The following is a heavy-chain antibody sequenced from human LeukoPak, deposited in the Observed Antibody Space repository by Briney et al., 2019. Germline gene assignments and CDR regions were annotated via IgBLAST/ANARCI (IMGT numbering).Heavy chain of an antibody. CDR1: GFTFSDYW. CDR2: IHSDGYST. V-gene: IGHV3-74*01. J-gene: IGHJ4*02. CDR3: ASWDLRGYSYGTLGY. D-gene: IGHD5-18*01. Sequence: GGSLRLSCAASGFTFSDYWMSWVRQTPGKGLVWVSRIHSDGYSTSYADSVKGRFTMSRDNAKNTLYLQMNSLRAEDTAVYYCASWDLRGYSYGTLGYWGQGTLVTVSS.